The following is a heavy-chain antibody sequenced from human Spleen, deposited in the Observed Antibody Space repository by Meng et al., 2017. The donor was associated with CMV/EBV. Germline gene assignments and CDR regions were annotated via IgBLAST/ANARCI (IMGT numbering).Heavy chain of an antibody. Sequence: GGSLRLSCAASGFTFRSYEMNWARQAPGKGLEWVSYISGSGGTIHYADSVKGRFTISRDNAKNSLYLQMNSLRVEDTAVYYCAKSQGLAIFGVVTYYFDYWGQGTLVTVSS. CDR2: ISGSGGTI. V-gene: IGHV3-48*03. J-gene: IGHJ4*02. CDR1: GFTFRSYE. D-gene: IGHD3-3*01. CDR3: AKSQGLAIFGVVTYYFDY.